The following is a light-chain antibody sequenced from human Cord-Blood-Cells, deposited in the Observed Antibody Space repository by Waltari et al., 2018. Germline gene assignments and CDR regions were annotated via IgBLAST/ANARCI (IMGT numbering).Light chain of an antibody. Sequence: ELVMTQSPATLSVSPGERATLSCRASQSVSSNLAWYQQKPGQAPRLRIYGASTRATGIPARFSGSGSGTEFTLTISSLQSEDFAVYYCQQYNNWPPYTFGQGTTLEIK. J-gene: IGKJ2*01. CDR2: GAS. CDR3: QQYNNWPPYT. CDR1: QSVSSN. V-gene: IGKV3-15*01.